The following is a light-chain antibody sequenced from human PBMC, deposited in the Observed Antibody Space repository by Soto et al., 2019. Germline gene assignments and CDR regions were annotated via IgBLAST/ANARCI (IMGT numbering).Light chain of an antibody. J-gene: IGLJ3*02. CDR1: SSDVGGYKS. V-gene: IGLV2-8*01. Sequence: QSALTQPPSASGSPGQSVTISCPGASSDVGGYKSVSWYQQHPGKAPKLIISEVNSGVPDRFSGSKSGNTASLTVSGLQAEDEADYYCSSYAGSGNWVFGGGTKLTVL. CDR3: SSYAGSGNWV. CDR2: EV.